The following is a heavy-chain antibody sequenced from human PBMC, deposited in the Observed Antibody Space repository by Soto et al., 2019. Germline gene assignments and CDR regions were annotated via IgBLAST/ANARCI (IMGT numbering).Heavy chain of an antibody. D-gene: IGHD4-17*01. CDR2: LNHSGST. J-gene: IGHJ4*02. CDR1: GGSFSGYY. CDR3: ARLVFSDYGYDY. Sequence: QVQLQQWGAGLLKPSETLSLTCAVYGGSFSGYYWSWIRQPPGKGLEWIGELNHSGSTNYIPSLTSRVTTSVDTSKNQCSLKLSSVPAADTAVYYCARLVFSDYGYDYWGQGTLVTVSS. V-gene: IGHV4-34*01.